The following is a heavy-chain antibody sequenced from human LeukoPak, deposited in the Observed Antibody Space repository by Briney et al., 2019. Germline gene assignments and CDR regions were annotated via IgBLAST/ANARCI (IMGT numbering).Heavy chain of an antibody. CDR2: IIPIFGTA. V-gene: IGHV1-69*05. D-gene: IGHD4-23*01. CDR1: GGTFSSYA. Sequence: ASVKVSCKASGGTFSSYAISWVRQAPGQGLEWMGGIIPIFGTANYAQKFQGRVTITTDEYTSTAYMELSSLRSEDTAVCYCASGGNSGGAYNWFDPWGQGTLVTVSS. CDR3: ASGGNSGGAYNWFDP. J-gene: IGHJ5*02.